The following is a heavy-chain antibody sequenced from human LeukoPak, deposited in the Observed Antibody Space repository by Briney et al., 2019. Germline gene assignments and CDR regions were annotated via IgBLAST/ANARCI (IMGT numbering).Heavy chain of an antibody. Sequence: GGCLRLSCAASGFTFSSYSMNWVRQAPGKGLEWVSYISSSSSTIYYADSVKGRFTISRDNAKNSLYLQMNSLRAEGTAVYYCARDPGVLLWFGESGGFDYWGQGTLVTVSS. CDR2: ISSSSSTI. V-gene: IGHV3-48*01. D-gene: IGHD3-10*01. CDR3: ARDPGVLLWFGESGGFDY. J-gene: IGHJ4*02. CDR1: GFTFSSYS.